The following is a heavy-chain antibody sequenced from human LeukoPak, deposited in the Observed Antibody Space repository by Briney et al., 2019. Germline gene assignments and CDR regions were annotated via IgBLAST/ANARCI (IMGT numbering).Heavy chain of an antibody. D-gene: IGHD2-2*01. J-gene: IGHJ6*02. CDR1: GFTFSSYG. CDR3: ARSLSYQLLRFYYYYYGMDV. V-gene: IGHV3-33*01. CDR2: IWYDGSNK. Sequence: PGGSLRLSCAASGFTFSSYGMHWVRQAPGKGLEWVAVIWYDGSNKYYADSVKGRFTISRDNSKNTLYLQMNSLRAEDTAVYYCARSLSYQLLRFYYYYYGMDVWGQGTTVAVSS.